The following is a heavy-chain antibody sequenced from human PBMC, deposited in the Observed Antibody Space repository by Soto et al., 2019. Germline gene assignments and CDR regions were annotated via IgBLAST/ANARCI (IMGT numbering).Heavy chain of an antibody. D-gene: IGHD3-10*01. J-gene: IGHJ4*02. V-gene: IGHV3-30*03. Sequence: QVQLVESGGGVVQPGRSLRLSCAASGFTFSSYGMHWVRQAPGKGLEWVAVISYDGSNKYYADSVKGRFTISRDNSKNTLYQQMNSLRAEDTVVYYCAPWFGAFDYWGQGTLVTVSS. CDR1: GFTFSSYG. CDR3: APWFGAFDY. CDR2: ISYDGSNK.